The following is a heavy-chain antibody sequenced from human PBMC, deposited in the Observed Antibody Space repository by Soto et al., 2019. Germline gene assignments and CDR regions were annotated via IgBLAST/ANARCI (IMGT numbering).Heavy chain of an antibody. V-gene: IGHV4-59*01. CDR1: GDSMRSSS. CDR2: IFYSGSS. D-gene: IGHD3-9*01. Sequence: PSETLSLTCSVSGDSMRSSSRTWIGLSPGKGLEWIGDIFYSGSSSLNTSLRSRLSISIDTSKNKFTLMLKSLTDADKAVYYCARDLRACGLEGWGGCTTVSVS. CDR3: ARDLRACGLEG. J-gene: IGHJ6*02.